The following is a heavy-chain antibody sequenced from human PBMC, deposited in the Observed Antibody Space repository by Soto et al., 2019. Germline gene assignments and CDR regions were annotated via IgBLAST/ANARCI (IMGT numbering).Heavy chain of an antibody. Sequence: QITLKESGPTLVRPTQTLTLTCAFSGSPLSTSGVGVGGIRQPPGKALEWLAVIYWDDSKHYSPSLRSRLTITKDTSKNQVVLTMTNMDPMDTGTYYCAHKGPEDWPLDYWGQGTLVTVSS. CDR2: IYWDDSK. V-gene: IGHV2-5*02. CDR3: AHKGPEDWPLDY. D-gene: IGHD3-9*01. J-gene: IGHJ4*02. CDR1: GSPLSTSGVG.